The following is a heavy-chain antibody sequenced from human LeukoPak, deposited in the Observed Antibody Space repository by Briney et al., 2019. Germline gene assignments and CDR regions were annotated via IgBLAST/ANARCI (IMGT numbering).Heavy chain of an antibody. D-gene: IGHD2/OR15-2a*01. CDR3: AKDNYYLLRRGFDP. CDR1: GFTFSNYA. V-gene: IGHV3-23*01. Sequence: PGGSLRLSCAASGFTFSNYAMSWVRQAPGKGLEWVSGISDSGGVTYYADSVKGRFSISRDNPKKTLYLQMNSLRADDTAVYYCAKDNYYLLRRGFDPWGQGTLVTVSS. CDR2: ISDSGGVT. J-gene: IGHJ5*02.